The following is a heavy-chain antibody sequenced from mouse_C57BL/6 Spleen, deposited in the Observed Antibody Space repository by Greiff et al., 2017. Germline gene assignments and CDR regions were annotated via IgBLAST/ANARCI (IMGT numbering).Heavy chain of an antibody. CDR3: TKETVDY. V-gene: IGHV14-4*01. CDR2: IDPENGDT. CDR1: GFNIKDAY. Sequence: VQLKESGAELVRPGASVKLSCTASGFNIKDAYMHWVKQRPEQGLEWIGWIDPENGDTEYASKFQGKATITADTSSNTAYLQLSSLTSEDTAVYYCTKETVDYWGQGTTLTVSS. J-gene: IGHJ2*01.